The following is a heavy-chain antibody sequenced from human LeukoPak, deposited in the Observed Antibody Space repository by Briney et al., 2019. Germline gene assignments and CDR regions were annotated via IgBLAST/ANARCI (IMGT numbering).Heavy chain of an antibody. J-gene: IGHJ6*02. CDR1: XXXXSTYX. CDR3: VRRLCVHNVCSGNYYGLDV. Sequence: GGSLRLSCVGSXXXXSTYXIHWVRXAPXXXXXXXXVXXXXXSHKDYGASVKGRFTISRDNSQNTVFLQLNSLRVEDTAVYYCVRRLCVHNVCSGNYYGLDVWGQGTTVTVSS. CDR2: XXXXXSHK. V-gene: IGHV3-30*12. D-gene: IGHD5/OR15-5a*01.